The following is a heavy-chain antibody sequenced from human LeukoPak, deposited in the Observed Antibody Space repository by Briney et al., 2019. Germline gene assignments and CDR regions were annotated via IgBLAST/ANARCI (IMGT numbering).Heavy chain of an antibody. CDR1: GFTFSSYG. D-gene: IGHD3-9*01. Sequence: PGGSLRLSCAASGFTFSSYGMHWVRQAPGKGLEWVAFIRYDGSNKYYADSVKGRFTISRDNSKNTLYLRMNSLRAEDTAVYYCAKERAGYYLDYWGQGTLVTVSS. J-gene: IGHJ4*02. CDR2: IRYDGSNK. CDR3: AKERAGYYLDY. V-gene: IGHV3-30*02.